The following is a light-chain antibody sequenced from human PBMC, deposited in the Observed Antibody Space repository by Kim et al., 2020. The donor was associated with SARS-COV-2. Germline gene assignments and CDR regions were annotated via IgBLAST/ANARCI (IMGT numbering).Light chain of an antibody. CDR1: SGINVATYR. CDR3: MIWHSSAWV. V-gene: IGLV5-45*02. Sequence: QPVLTQPSSLSASPGASASLTCTLRSGINVATYRIYWYQQKPGSPPQFLLKYQSDSDNQQGSGVPSRFSGSKDASANAGILVISGLQSEDEADYYCMIWHSSAWVFGGGTQLTVL. J-gene: IGLJ2*01. CDR2: YQSDSDN.